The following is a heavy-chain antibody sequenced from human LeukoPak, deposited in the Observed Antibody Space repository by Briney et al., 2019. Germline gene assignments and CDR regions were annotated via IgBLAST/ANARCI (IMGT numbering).Heavy chain of an antibody. J-gene: IGHJ5*02. V-gene: IGHV1-2*02. D-gene: IGHD6-19*01. CDR1: GYTFTGYY. CDR2: INPNSGGT. CDR3: ARVPGIAVAGTFDP. Sequence: ASVKVSCKASGYTFTGYYMHWVRQAPGQGLEWMGWINPNSGGTNYAQKFQGRVTMTRDTSISTAYMELSRLRSDDTAVYYCARVPGIAVAGTFDPWGQGTLVTVSS.